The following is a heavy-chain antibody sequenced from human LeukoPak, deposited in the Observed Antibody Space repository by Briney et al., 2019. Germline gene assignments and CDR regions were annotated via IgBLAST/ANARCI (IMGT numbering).Heavy chain of an antibody. CDR1: GFTFSSYD. V-gene: IGHV3-13*01. Sequence: GGSLRLSCAASGFTFSSYDMHWVRQATGKGLEWVSAIGTAGDTCYPGSVKGRFTISRENAKNSLYLQMNSLRAGDTAVYYCARGLRSGIAVAGSGMDVWGQGTTVTVSS. CDR3: ARGLRSGIAVAGSGMDV. D-gene: IGHD6-19*01. CDR2: IGTAGDT. J-gene: IGHJ6*02.